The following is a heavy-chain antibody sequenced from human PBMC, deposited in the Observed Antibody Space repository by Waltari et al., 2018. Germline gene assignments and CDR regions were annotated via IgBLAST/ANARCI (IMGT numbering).Heavy chain of an antibody. CDR1: GFSFSSYW. D-gene: IGHD4-4*01. Sequence: EVQLVESGGGLVQPGGSLRLSCAVSGFSFSSYWMTWVRQAPGKGLEWAANIKQDGSEQNYVDAVKGRFTIARDNANNSLYLQMHSLRAEDTAVYSCARESSSFSNYISYGMDVWGQGTTVTVSS. CDR3: ARESSSFSNYISYGMDV. V-gene: IGHV3-7*01. CDR2: IKQDGSEQ. J-gene: IGHJ6*02.